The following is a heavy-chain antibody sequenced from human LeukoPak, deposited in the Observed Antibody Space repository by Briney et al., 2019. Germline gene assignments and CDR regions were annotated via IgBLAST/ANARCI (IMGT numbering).Heavy chain of an antibody. CDR2: INSDESRT. Sequence: GGSLRLSCAASGLTFSSYWMHWVRQAPGKGLVWVSRINSDESRTSYADSVKGRFTISRDNAKNTLYLQMNSLRAEDTAVYYCVRSWGPYCSSTSCHDYYYGMDVWGQGTTVTVSS. D-gene: IGHD2-2*01. V-gene: IGHV3-74*01. CDR3: VRSWGPYCSSTSCHDYYYGMDV. J-gene: IGHJ6*02. CDR1: GLTFSSYW.